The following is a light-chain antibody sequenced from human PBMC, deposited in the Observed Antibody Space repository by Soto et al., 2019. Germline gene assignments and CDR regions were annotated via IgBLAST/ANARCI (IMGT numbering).Light chain of an antibody. CDR1: QSVFFSSNNKNY. Sequence: DIVVTQSPESLAVSLGERATINCKSSQSVFFSSNNKNYLGWYQQKVRQPPKLLIYWASTRESGVTDRFSGSRSGTDFTLTISSLQAEDGAVYYCQEYYSKPPTFGGGTKVDIK. CDR3: QEYYSKPPT. CDR2: WAS. V-gene: IGKV4-1*01. J-gene: IGKJ4*01.